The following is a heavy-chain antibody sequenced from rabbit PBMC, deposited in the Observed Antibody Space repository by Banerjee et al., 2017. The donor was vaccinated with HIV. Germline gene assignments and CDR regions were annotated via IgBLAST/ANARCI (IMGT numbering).Heavy chain of an antibody. CDR3: ARDNFYSYSSDSRL. CDR2: IYVGWSGNT. CDR1: GFSFSSSYY. J-gene: IGHJ4*01. V-gene: IGHV1S40*01. Sequence: QSLEESGGDLVKPGASLTLTCTASGFSFSSSYYMCWVRQAPGKGLEWIACIYVGWSGNTYYASWAKGRFTISKTSSTTVTLQMTSLTAADTATYFCARDNFYSYSSDSRLRGQGTLVTVS. D-gene: IGHD4-1*01.